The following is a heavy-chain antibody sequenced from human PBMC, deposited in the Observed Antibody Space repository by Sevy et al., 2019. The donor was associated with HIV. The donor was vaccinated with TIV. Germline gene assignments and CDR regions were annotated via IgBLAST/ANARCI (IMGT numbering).Heavy chain of an antibody. CDR3: AKDLTYSSSWYGYFDY. CDR2: SSGSGGST. Sequence: GGSLRLSCTASGFTFSSYAMSWVRQAPGKGLEWVSASSGSGGSTYYADSVKGRFTISRDNSKNTLYLQMNSLRAEDTAVYYCAKDLTYSSSWYGYFDYWGQGTLVTVSS. J-gene: IGHJ4*02. V-gene: IGHV3-23*01. D-gene: IGHD6-13*01. CDR1: GFTFSSYA.